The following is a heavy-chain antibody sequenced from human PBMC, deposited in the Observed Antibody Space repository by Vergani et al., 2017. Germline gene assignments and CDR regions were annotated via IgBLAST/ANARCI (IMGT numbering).Heavy chain of an antibody. V-gene: IGHV1-69*04. CDR2: IIPILGIA. CDR1: GGTFSSYA. CDR3: AGANYDFWSGYPRPTNWFDP. D-gene: IGHD3-3*01. J-gene: IGHJ5*02. Sequence: QVQLVQSGAEVKKPGASVKVSCKASGGTFSSYAISWVRQAPGQGLEWMGRIIPILGIANYAQKFQGRVTITADKSTSTAYMELSSLRSEDTAVYYCAGANYDFWSGYPRPTNWFDPWGQGTLVTVSS.